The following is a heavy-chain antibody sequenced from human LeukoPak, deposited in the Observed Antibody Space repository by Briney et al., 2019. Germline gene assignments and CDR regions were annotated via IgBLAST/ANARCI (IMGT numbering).Heavy chain of an antibody. D-gene: IGHD1-26*01. CDR1: GYTFTSYG. V-gene: IGHV1-18*01. CDR3: ARANEWEILRDAFDI. J-gene: IGHJ3*02. Sequence: ASVKVSCKASGYTFTSYGISWVRQAPGQGLEWRGGISAYNGNTNYAQKLQGRVTMTTDTSTSTAYMELRSLRSDDTAVYYCARANEWEILRDAFDIWGQGTMVTVSS. CDR2: ISAYNGNT.